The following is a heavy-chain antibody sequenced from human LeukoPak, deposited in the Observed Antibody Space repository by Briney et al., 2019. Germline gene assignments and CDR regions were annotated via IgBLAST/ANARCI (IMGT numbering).Heavy chain of an antibody. V-gene: IGHV4-39*07. CDR1: GGSIRSSSYY. D-gene: IGHD6-13*01. J-gene: IGHJ4*02. CDR3: ARGDSSSWYGTNYYFDY. Sequence: SETLSLTCTVSGGSIRSSSYYWGWIRQPPGKGLEWIGNIYYSGSTYYNPSLKRRVTISVDTSKNQFSLKLSSVTAADTAVYYCARGDSSSWYGTNYYFDYWGQGTLVTVSS. CDR2: IYYSGST.